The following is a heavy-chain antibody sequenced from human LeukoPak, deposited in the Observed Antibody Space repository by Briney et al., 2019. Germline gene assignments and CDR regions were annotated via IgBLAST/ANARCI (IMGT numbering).Heavy chain of an antibody. CDR2: IYSSGTN. CDR3: ARGQLNLLADFGMDV. CDR1: GDSISTYY. Sequence: SETLSLTCTVSGDSISTYYWTWVRQPTGKGLEWIGYIYSSGTNKYNPSLKSRVTISVDTSKDHFSLDLRSLTAADTAVYYCARGQLNLLADFGMDVWGQGTTVTVSS. V-gene: IGHV4-59*01. D-gene: IGHD3-3*02. J-gene: IGHJ6*02.